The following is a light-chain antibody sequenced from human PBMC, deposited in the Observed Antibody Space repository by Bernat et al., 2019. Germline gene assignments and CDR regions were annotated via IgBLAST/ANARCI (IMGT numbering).Light chain of an antibody. J-gene: IGKJ1*01. CDR2: DKS. CDR1: QDISNY. V-gene: IGKV1-33*01. Sequence: DIRMTQSPSSLSASVGDRVTITCQASQDISNYLNWYQQKPGKAPQLLIYDKSNLHSGVPLRFSGSGFGTDFTLTITALQPEDAATYYCQHYKNFPRTFGQGTKVEI. CDR3: QHYKNFPRT.